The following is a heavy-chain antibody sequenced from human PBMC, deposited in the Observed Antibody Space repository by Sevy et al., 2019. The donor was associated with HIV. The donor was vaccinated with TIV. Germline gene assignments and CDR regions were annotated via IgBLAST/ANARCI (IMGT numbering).Heavy chain of an antibody. CDR1: GFTFSNYG. CDR2: IRYDGSGK. J-gene: IGHJ4*02. Sequence: GGSLRLSCVASGFTFSNYGMHWVRQVPGKGLEWVTFIRYDGSGKYYAASVKGRFTISRDDSKNTLYLQMDSLRAEDTAIDYGANDLAGPGRRYVAYWGQGTLVTVSS. D-gene: IGHD6-13*01. CDR3: ANDLAGPGRRYVAY. V-gene: IGHV3-30*02.